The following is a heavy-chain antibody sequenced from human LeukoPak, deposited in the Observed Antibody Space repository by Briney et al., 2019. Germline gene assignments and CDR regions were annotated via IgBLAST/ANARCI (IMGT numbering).Heavy chain of an antibody. V-gene: IGHV4-4*07. CDR1: GASITTYY. D-gene: IGHD4-11*01. CDR3: ASESKI. J-gene: IGHJ4*02. Sequence: SETLSLTCTVSGASITTYYWNWIPQPAGKGMEWLGRIHASGTSDYNPSLKSRVSMSADTSKNQLSLQVRSVTAADTAMYFCASESKIWGQGTLVTVAS. CDR2: IHASGTS.